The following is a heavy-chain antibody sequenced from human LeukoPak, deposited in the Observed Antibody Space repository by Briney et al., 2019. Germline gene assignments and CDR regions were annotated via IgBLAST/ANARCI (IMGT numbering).Heavy chain of an antibody. CDR1: GFTFSTYN. Sequence: GGSLRLSCAASGFTFSTYNMNWVRQAPGKGLEWVSPISGSGGTTYYADSVKGRFTVSRDNSKNTLYLQMNSLRAEDTAVYYCAKGGSFSFAGYFDYWGQGTLVTVSS. CDR3: AKGGSFSFAGYFDY. CDR2: ISGSGGTT. V-gene: IGHV3-23*01. D-gene: IGHD1-26*01. J-gene: IGHJ4*02.